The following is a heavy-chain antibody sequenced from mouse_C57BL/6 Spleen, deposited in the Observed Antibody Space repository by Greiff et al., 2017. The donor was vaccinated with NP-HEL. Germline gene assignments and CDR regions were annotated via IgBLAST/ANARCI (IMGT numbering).Heavy chain of an antibody. CDR2: INPSSGYT. Sequence: QVQLQQPGTELVKPGASVKLSCKASGYTFTSYWMHWVKQRPGQGLEWIGYINPSSGYTKYNQKFKDKATLTADKSSSTAYMQLSSLTSEDSAVYYCARSRIGTAQAPFAYWGQGTLVTVSA. D-gene: IGHD3-2*02. J-gene: IGHJ3*01. CDR1: GYTFTSYW. V-gene: IGHV1-7*01. CDR3: ARSRIGTAQAPFAY.